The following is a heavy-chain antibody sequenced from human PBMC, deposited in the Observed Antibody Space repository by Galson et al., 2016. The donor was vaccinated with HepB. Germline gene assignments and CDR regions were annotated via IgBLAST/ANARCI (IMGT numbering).Heavy chain of an antibody. V-gene: IGHV3-23*01. CDR1: GFFFNNYA. D-gene: IGHD2-21*01. J-gene: IGHJ4*02. CDR2: ISATGDTT. Sequence: SLRLSCAGSGFFFNNYAMSWVRQAPGKGLEWVSAISATGDTTYYANSVKGRFTIARNNSKNTLNLQMNSLRGEDTAVYYCAKGGTLRWGWLGPDYWGQGTLVTVSS. CDR3: AKGGTLRWGWLGPDY.